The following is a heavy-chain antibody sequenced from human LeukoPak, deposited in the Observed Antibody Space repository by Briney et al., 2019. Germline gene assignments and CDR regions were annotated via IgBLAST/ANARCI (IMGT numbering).Heavy chain of an antibody. D-gene: IGHD2-2*01. CDR1: GFTVSSNY. Sequence: GSLRLSCAASGFTVSSNYMSWVRQAPGKGLEWVSVIYSGGSTYYADSVKGRFTISRDNSKNTLYLQMNSLRAEDTAVYYCAREDRSSTSCFDYWGQGTLVTVSS. J-gene: IGHJ4*02. CDR2: IYSGGST. V-gene: IGHV3-53*01. CDR3: AREDRSSTSCFDY.